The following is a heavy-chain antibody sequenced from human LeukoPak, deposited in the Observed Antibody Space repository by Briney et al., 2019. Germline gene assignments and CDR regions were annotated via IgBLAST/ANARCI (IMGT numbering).Heavy chain of an antibody. Sequence: PGGGLRLSCAASGFTVSSHFMSWVRQAPGKGLEWVSVLYDDGTTKYPDSVKGRFTISRDNSKNPLYLQMDSLRTEDTAVYYCTRELLYHYYEYWGQGTLVTVSS. J-gene: IGHJ4*02. CDR2: LYDDGTT. CDR1: GFTVSSHF. CDR3: TRELLYHYYEY. V-gene: IGHV3-53*01. D-gene: IGHD3-3*01.